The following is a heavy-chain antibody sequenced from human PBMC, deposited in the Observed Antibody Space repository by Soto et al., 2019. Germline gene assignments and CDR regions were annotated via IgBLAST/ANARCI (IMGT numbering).Heavy chain of an antibody. V-gene: IGHV3-30-3*01. D-gene: IGHD2-21*01. J-gene: IGHJ6*02. CDR1: GFTFSSYT. CDR3: GRVVVGQLDNCYYCVAYV. Sequence: GGSLRLSCAASGFTFSSYTMHWVRQAPGKGLEWVAVISYYGSYKYYADSVKGRFTISRDNSKNTLYLQMNSLRAEDTAVYGCGRVVVGQLDNCYYCVAYVLGPGTT. CDR2: ISYYGSYK.